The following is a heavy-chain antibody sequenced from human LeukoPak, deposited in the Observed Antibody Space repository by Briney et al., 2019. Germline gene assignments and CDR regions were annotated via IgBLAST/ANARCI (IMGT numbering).Heavy chain of an antibody. J-gene: IGHJ4*02. V-gene: IGHV3-74*03. Sequence: GGSLRLSCVASGFTFSNYAMHWVRQAPGKGLVWVSLINTDGSSTTYADSVKGRFTISRDNAKNTLYLQMNSLRAEDTAVYYCVRGDGRDYWGQGTLVTVSS. D-gene: IGHD5-24*01. CDR3: VRGDGRDY. CDR1: GFTFSNYA. CDR2: INTDGSST.